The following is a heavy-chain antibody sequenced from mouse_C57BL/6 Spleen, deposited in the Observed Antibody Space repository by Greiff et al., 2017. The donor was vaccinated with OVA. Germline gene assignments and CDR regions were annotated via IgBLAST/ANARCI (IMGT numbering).Heavy chain of an antibody. CDR3: ASDGYYFFAY. D-gene: IGHD2-3*01. J-gene: IGHJ3*01. V-gene: IGHV1-81*01. CDR1: GYTFTSYG. CDR2: IYPRSGNT. Sequence: VQLQQSGAELARPGASVKLSCKASGYTFTSYGISWVKQRTGQGLEWIGEIYPRSGNTYYNEKFKGKATLTADKSSSTAYLELRSLTSEDSAVYFCASDGYYFFAYWGQGTLVTVSA.